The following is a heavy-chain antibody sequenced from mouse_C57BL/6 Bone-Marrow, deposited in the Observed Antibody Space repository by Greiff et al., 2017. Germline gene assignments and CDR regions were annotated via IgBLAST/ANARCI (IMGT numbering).Heavy chain of an antibody. CDR2: IDPANGNT. V-gene: IGHV14-3*01. D-gene: IGHD5-1*01. J-gene: IGHJ4*01. CDR3: ARWHGDPFYLYYAMDY. CDR1: GFNIKNTY. Sequence: EVQLQQSVAELVRPGASVKLSCTASGFNIKNTYMHWVKQRPEQGLEWIGRIDPANGNTKYAPKFQGKATITADTSSNTAYLQLSSLTSEDTAIYYCARWHGDPFYLYYAMDYWGQGTSVTVSS.